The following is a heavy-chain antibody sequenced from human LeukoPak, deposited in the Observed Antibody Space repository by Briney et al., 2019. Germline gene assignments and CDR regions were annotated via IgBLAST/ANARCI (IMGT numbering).Heavy chain of an antibody. V-gene: IGHV4-61*02. D-gene: IGHD4-17*01. J-gene: IGHJ4*02. CDR3: ARARLPYGPYFDS. CDR1: DDSISSGSYS. CDR2: IYVTGTT. Sequence: PTETLSLTCTVSDDSISSGSYSWSWIRQPAGKGLEWIGRIYVTGTTNYNLSLKSRVTISINTSKMQFSLKLRSVTVEDTGVYYCARARLPYGPYFDSWGQGTLVTVSS.